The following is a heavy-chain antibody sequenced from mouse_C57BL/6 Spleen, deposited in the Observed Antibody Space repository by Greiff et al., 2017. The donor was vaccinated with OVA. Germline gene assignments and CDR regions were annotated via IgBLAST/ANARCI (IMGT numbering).Heavy chain of an antibody. CDR3: ARYYYGSSYGYWYFDV. V-gene: IGHV7-3*01. CDR2: IRNKANGYTT. J-gene: IGHJ1*03. D-gene: IGHD1-1*01. CDR1: GFTFTDYY. Sequence: DVKLVESGGGLVQPGGSLSLSCAASGFTFTDYYMSWVRQPPGKALEWLGFIRNKANGYTTEYSASVKGRFTISRDNSQSILYLQMNALRAEDSATYYCARYYYGSSYGYWYFDVWGTGTTVTVSS.